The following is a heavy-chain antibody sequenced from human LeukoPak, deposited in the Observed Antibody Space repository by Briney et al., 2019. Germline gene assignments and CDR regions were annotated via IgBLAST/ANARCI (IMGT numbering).Heavy chain of an antibody. Sequence: SETLSLTCTVSGGSISSSSNYWGWIRQPPGKGLEWIGSIYYSGSTYYNPSLKSRVTISVDTSKNQFSLKLSSVTAADTAAYYCARSGYDFWSGYRPYMDVWGKGTTVTVSS. CDR1: GGSISSSSNY. CDR3: ARSGYDFWSGYRPYMDV. V-gene: IGHV4-39*01. CDR2: IYYSGST. J-gene: IGHJ6*03. D-gene: IGHD3-3*01.